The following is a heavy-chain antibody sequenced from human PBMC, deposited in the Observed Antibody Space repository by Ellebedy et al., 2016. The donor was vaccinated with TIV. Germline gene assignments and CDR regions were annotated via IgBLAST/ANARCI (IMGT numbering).Heavy chain of an antibody. D-gene: IGHD2-21*02. CDR3: AKTLFWQSLGGDCDS. Sequence: GESLKISXAASGFTFSNYAFHWVRQAPGKGLEWVAVISYDAVYKNYADSVKGRFTISRDNSRDTLYLLMNTLRADDTAVYYCAKTLFWQSLGGDCDSWGQGTLVTVSS. CDR1: GFTFSNYA. J-gene: IGHJ4*02. CDR2: ISYDAVYK. V-gene: IGHV3-30-3*02.